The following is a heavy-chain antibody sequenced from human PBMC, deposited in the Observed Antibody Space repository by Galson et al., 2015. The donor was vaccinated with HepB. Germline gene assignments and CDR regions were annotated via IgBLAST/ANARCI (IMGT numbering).Heavy chain of an antibody. V-gene: IGHV1-18*01. CDR2: ISAYNGNT. J-gene: IGHJ6*03. D-gene: IGHD2-2*02. Sequence: SVKVSCKASGYTFTSYGISWVRQAPGQGLEWMGWISAYNGNTNYAQKLQGRVTMTTDTSTSTAYMELRSLRSDDTAVYYCARANVPAAIPGGYYYYYMDVWGKGTTVTVSS. CDR3: ARANVPAAIPGGYYYYYMDV. CDR1: GYTFTSYG.